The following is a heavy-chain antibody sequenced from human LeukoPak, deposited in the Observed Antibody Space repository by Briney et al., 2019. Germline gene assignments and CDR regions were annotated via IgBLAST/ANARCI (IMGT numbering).Heavy chain of an antibody. Sequence: SGGSLRLSCAAPGFTFSNYAMSWVRQAPGKGLEWVSTLSGSGGNTYYADFVKGRFTISRDISRNTLYLQMNSLRADDAALYYCAKRGGNGWYYFDSWGQGTLVTVSS. CDR1: GFTFSNYA. CDR2: LSGSGGNT. V-gene: IGHV3-23*01. J-gene: IGHJ4*02. CDR3: AKRGGNGWYYFDS. D-gene: IGHD6-19*01.